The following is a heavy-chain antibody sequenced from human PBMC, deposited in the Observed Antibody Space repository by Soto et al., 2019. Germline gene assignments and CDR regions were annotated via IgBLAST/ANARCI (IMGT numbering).Heavy chain of an antibody. D-gene: IGHD2-15*01. CDR2: IYPGDSDA. V-gene: IGHV5-51*01. Sequence: PGESLKISCKASAYSITNFWIGWVRQMPGKGLGWMGIIYPGDSDARYSPSFAGQVTISVDKSITTAYLHWSSLEASDSAVYYCARQGDKAATPADAFDIWGQGTLVTVSS. J-gene: IGHJ3*02. CDR3: ARQGDKAATPADAFDI. CDR1: AYSITNFW.